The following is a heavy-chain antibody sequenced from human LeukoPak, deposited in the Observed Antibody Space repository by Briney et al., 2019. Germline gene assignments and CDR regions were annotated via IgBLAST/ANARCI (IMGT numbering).Heavy chain of an antibody. Sequence: GGSLRLSCAASGFTFRDYWMHWIRQAPGKGLVWVSRIKGDGSHTIYADSVKGRFTISRDNAKNTLYLQMKSLRVEDTALYYCVRDWDHFDFDSWGQGTLVTVSS. CDR3: VRDWDHFDFDS. CDR2: IKGDGSHT. D-gene: IGHD1-26*01. J-gene: IGHJ5*01. V-gene: IGHV3-74*01. CDR1: GFTFRDYW.